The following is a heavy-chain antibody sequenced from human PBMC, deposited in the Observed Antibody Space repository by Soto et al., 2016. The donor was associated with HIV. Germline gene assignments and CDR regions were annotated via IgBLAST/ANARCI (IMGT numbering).Heavy chain of an antibody. D-gene: IGHD2-21*01. CDR1: GFTVSNNF. J-gene: IGHJ6*03. Sequence: EVQLMETGGGLIQPGGSLRLSCAASGFTVSNNFMNWVRQAPGKGLEWVSVIFVSGRTFYADSVKGRFTISRDNSENILFLQMNSLRADDTAVYYCAKRGXMVAPGDSRSKFDYYYLGSGAKGHGHRLF. CDR2: IFVSGRT. CDR3: AKRGXMVAPGDSRSKFDYYYLGS. V-gene: IGHV3-53*02.